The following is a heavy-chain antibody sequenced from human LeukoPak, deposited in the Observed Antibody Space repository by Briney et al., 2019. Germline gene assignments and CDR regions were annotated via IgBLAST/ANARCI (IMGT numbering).Heavy chain of an antibody. CDR3: ARENRVTLVRGVIDY. CDR2: IYYSGTT. V-gene: IGHV4-59*01. CDR1: GGSINSYY. J-gene: IGHJ4*02. Sequence: SETLSLTCTVSGGSINSYYWSWIRRPPGKGLEWIGYIYYSGTTNYNPSLKSRVTISVDTSKNQFSLKLSSVTAADTAVYYCARENRVTLVRGVIDYWGQGTLVTVSS. D-gene: IGHD3-10*01.